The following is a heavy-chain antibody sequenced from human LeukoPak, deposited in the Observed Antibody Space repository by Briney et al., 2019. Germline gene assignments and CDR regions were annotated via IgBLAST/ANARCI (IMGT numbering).Heavy chain of an antibody. D-gene: IGHD2-2*01. Sequence: PSETLSLTCTVSGGSISSSSYYWGWIRQPPGKELQWIGSIYYSGSTYYNPSLKSRVTISVDTSKNQFSLKLSSVTAADTAVYYCASVPPKYYYYYMDVWGKGTTVTVSS. CDR2: IYYSGST. J-gene: IGHJ6*03. CDR1: GGSISSSSYY. CDR3: ASVPPKYYYYYMDV. V-gene: IGHV4-39*07.